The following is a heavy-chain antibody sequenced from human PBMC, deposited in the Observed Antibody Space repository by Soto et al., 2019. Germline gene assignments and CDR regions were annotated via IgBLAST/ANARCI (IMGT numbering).Heavy chain of an antibody. CDR2: ISASGDGT. CDR3: AKVDGFLWFELDS. V-gene: IGHV3-23*01. J-gene: IGHJ4*02. D-gene: IGHD3-10*01. Sequence: EVQLLESGGGLVQPGGSLRLSCAASGFTFSSFAMSWVRQAPGKGLEWVSAISASGDGTYYADSVKGRFTISRDNSKNTLYLQMSRLRAEETAVYYCAKVDGFLWFELDSWGQGTLVTVSS. CDR1: GFTFSSFA.